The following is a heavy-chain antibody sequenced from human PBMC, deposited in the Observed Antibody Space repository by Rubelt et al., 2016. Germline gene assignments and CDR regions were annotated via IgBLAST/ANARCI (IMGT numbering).Heavy chain of an antibody. Sequence: QVQLVQSGAEVKKPGASVKVSCKASGYTFTSYYMHWVRQAPGQGLEWMGIINPSGGSTSYAQKFQGRVTMTRDTSTSTVYMELSSLRSEDTAVYYCARVRTTVVTPWEAFDIWGQGTMVTVSS. CDR2: INPSGGST. CDR3: ARVRTTVVTPWEAFDI. V-gene: IGHV1-46*01. J-gene: IGHJ3*02. D-gene: IGHD4-23*01. CDR1: GYTFTSYY.